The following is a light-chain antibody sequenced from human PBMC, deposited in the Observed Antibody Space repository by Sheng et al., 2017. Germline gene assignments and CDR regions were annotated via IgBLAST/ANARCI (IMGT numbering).Light chain of an antibody. CDR2: GAS. CDR3: QQYNNWPRT. CDR1: QSVSSN. V-gene: IGKV3-15*01. J-gene: IGKJ1*01. Sequence: EIVMTQSPATLSVSPGERATLSCRASQSVSSNLAWYQQKPGQAPRLLIYGASTRATGIPARFSGSGSGTEFTLTISSLQSEDFAVYYCQQYNNWPRTFGPRDRRWK.